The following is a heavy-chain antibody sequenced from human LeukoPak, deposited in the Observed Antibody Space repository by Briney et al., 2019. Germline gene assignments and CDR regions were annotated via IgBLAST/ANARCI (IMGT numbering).Heavy chain of an antibody. V-gene: IGHV4-31*03. CDR2: IYYSGST. D-gene: IGHD3-10*01. CDR1: GGSISSGGYY. CDR3: ARDRYYGSGSYPYFDY. J-gene: IGHJ4*02. Sequence: PSETLSLTCTVSGGSISSGGYYWSWIRQHPGKGLEWIGYIYYSGSTYYNPSLKSRVTISVDTSKNQFSLKLSSVTAADTAVYYCARDRYYGSGSYPYFDYWGQGTPVTVSS.